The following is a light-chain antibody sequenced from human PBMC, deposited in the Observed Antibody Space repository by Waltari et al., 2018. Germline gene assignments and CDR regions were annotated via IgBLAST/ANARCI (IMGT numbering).Light chain of an antibody. CDR2: GDN. CDR1: WSNIGSGYD. CDR3: QSDDTSLGVV. V-gene: IGLV1-40*01. Sequence: QSVLTQPPSVSGAPGQRVTISCTGSWSNIGSGYDVHWYQHLPGKAPTLLVYGDNTRPAGVPVRFLGSKSGTSASLAIPGRQSEEEDDYYCQSDDTSLGVVFDGGTKLTVL. J-gene: IGLJ2*01.